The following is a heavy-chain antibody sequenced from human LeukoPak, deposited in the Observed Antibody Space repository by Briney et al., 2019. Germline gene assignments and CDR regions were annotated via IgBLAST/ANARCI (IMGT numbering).Heavy chain of an antibody. D-gene: IGHD5-12*01. Sequence: ASVKVSCKVSGYTLTELSMHWVRQAPGKGLEWMGGFDPEDGETIYAQKFQGRVTMTEDTSTDTAYMELRSLRSDDTAVYYCASATLQYSGYDHYYYYYMDVWGKGTTVTVSS. CDR3: ASATLQYSGYDHYYYYYMDV. CDR2: FDPEDGET. CDR1: GYTLTELS. V-gene: IGHV1-24*01. J-gene: IGHJ6*03.